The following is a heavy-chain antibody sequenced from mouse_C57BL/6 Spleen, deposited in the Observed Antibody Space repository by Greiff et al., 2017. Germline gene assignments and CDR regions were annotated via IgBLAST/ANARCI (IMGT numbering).Heavy chain of an antibody. CDR3: ARGAYYSNYAMDY. CDR2: IYPGDGDT. CDR1: GYAFSSSW. D-gene: IGHD2-5*01. Sequence: QVQLQQSGPELVKPGASVKISCKASGYAFSSSWMNWVKQRPGKGLEWIGRIYPGDGDTNYNGKFKGKATLTADKSSSTAYMQLSSLTSEDSAVYFCARGAYYSNYAMDYWGQGTTLTVSS. V-gene: IGHV1-82*01. J-gene: IGHJ2*01.